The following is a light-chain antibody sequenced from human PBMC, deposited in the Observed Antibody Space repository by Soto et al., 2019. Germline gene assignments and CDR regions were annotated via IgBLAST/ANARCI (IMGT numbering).Light chain of an antibody. Sequence: QSALTQPASVSGSPGQSITISCTGINNDVGGYNYVSWYQQHPGKAPKLMIYDVSNRPSGVSNRFSGSKSGNTASLTISGLQAQDEADYYCSSYTSSSTVIFGGGTSSPS. V-gene: IGLV2-14*01. CDR1: NNDVGGYNY. CDR2: DVS. CDR3: SSYTSSSTVI. J-gene: IGLJ2*01.